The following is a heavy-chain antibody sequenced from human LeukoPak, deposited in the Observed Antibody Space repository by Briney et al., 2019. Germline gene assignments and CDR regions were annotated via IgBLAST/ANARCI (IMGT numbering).Heavy chain of an antibody. CDR1: GGSISSGGYY. CDR2: IYYSGST. D-gene: IGHD5-18*01. V-gene: IGHV4-31*03. Sequence: SETLSLTCTVSGGSISSGGYYWSWIRQHPGQGLEWIGYIYYSGSTYYNPSLKSRVTISVDTSKNQFSLKLSSVTAADTAVYYCARVERGYSYGYPPNWFDPWGQGTLVTVSS. CDR3: ARVERGYSYGYPPNWFDP. J-gene: IGHJ5*02.